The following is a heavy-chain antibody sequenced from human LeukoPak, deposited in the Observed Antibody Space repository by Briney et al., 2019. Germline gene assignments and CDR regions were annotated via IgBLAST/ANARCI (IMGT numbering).Heavy chain of an antibody. D-gene: IGHD2-15*01. J-gene: IGHJ4*02. CDR1: GGSMSGGGYF. CDR3: ARAPSGCGGTCPSDH. Sequence: SQTLSLTCTVSGGSMSGGGYFWSWIRHHPGKGLEWIGYISFSGSTYYSPSLESRVTISVDTSKKEFSLRLTSVTAADTAVYYCARAPSGCGGTCPSDHWGPGTLVTVSS. CDR2: ISFSGST. V-gene: IGHV4-31*03.